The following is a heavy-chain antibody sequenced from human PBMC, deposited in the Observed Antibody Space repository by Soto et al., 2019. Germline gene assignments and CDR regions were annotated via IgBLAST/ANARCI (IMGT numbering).Heavy chain of an antibody. D-gene: IGHD4-4*01. CDR1: GFTFRSYG. Sequence: QVQLVESGGGVVQPGRSLRLSCVASGFTFRSYGMHWVRQAPGKGLEWVAVTWYDGSQKYYADSVKGRFTISRDNSKNTLDFQMNSMGAEDTAVYYCAGGHYRIDYWGQGTLVTVSS. J-gene: IGHJ4*02. CDR3: AGGHYRIDY. V-gene: IGHV3-33*01. CDR2: TWYDGSQK.